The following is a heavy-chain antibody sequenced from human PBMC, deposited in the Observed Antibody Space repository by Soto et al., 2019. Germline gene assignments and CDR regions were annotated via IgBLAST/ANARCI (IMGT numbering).Heavy chain of an antibody. J-gene: IGHJ5*02. D-gene: IGHD3-10*01. CDR3: PREAGVIGAPGYTWSAH. CDR2: INPSSGGT. Sequence: VQLVQSGAEVRKPGASVKVSCKASGYTFSDYYVHWVREAPGQGLEWMGWINPSSGGTIYTQSVQGSVTTTRDTSISTVCMELSRLTAADRAVYYCPREAGVIGAPGYTWSAHLGQGALVTVSS. CDR1: GYTFSDYY. V-gene: IGHV1-2*02.